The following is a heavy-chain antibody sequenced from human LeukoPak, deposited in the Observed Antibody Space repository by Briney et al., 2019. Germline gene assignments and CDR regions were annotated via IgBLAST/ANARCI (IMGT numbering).Heavy chain of an antibody. CDR1: GGTFSSYA. D-gene: IGHD3-3*01. Sequence: GASVKVSCKASGGTFSSYAISWVRQAPGQGLEWMGGIIPIFGTANYAQKFQGRVTMTRDTSTSTVYMELSSLRSEDTAVYYCARDRERVSKITIFGVVTQGPFDYWGQGTLVTVSS. V-gene: IGHV1-69*05. J-gene: IGHJ4*02. CDR2: IIPIFGTA. CDR3: ARDRERVSKITIFGVVTQGPFDY.